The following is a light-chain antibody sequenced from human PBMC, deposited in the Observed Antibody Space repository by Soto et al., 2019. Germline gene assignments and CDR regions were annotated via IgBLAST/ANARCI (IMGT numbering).Light chain of an antibody. CDR2: EVY. CDR1: SSDVGGYNY. CDR3: SAYAGSSTWV. J-gene: IGLJ2*01. Sequence: QSAPTQPPSASGSPGQSVTFSCTGTSSDVGGYNYVSWYQQYPGKAPKLMIYEVYKRHSGVPDRFSGSKSGNTASLPVSGRQPEDEADYYCSAYAGSSTWVFGGGTKLTVL. V-gene: IGLV2-8*01.